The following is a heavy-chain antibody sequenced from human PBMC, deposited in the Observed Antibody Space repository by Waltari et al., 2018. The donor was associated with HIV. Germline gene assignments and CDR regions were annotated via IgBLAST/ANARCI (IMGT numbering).Heavy chain of an antibody. CDR1: GFPFRSYA. V-gene: IGHV3-23*01. D-gene: IGHD2-2*01. CDR3: AKFGAPAAAYYYYGMDV. J-gene: IGHJ6*02. Sequence: EVQLLESGGGLVQPGGYLSLSCAASGFPFRSYAMSWVRRAPGQGLEWFSAISGSGGSTYYADSVKGRFTISRDNSKNTLYLQMNSLRAEDTAVYYCAKFGAPAAAYYYYGMDVWGQGTTVTVSS. CDR2: ISGSGGST.